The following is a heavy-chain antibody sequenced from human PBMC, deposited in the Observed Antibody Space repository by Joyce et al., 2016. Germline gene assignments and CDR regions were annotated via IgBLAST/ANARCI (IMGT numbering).Heavy chain of an antibody. V-gene: IGHV3-30*03. J-gene: IGHJ4*02. CDR1: GFTFSNYG. CDR2: ISYDGNNK. CDR3: AGGILTGYFDY. Sequence: QGQLVESGGGVVQPGRSLRLSCAASGFTFSNYGMHWVGQAPGKGLEGVAVISYDGNNKHYGDSVKGRFTISRDKSKNTLYLQMNRLRAEDTAVYYCAGGILTGYFDYWGQGTLVTVSS. D-gene: IGHD3-9*01.